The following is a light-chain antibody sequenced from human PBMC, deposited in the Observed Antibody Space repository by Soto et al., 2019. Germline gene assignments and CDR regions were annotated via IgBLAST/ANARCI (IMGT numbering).Light chain of an antibody. V-gene: IGKV3-20*01. J-gene: IGKJ5*01. CDR2: GAS. CDR1: QSVNSDY. Sequence: EIVLTQSPGTLSLSPGERATLSCRASQSVNSDYLGWFQQKPGQAPRLLIYGASTRATGIPDRFSGSGSGTDFTLTISRLEPEDFAVYYFHHYGGSPITFGQGTRLDIK. CDR3: HHYGGSPIT.